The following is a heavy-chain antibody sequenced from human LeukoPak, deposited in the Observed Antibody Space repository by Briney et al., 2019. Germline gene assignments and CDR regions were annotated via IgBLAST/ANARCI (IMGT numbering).Heavy chain of an antibody. J-gene: IGHJ4*02. V-gene: IGHV4-59*13. CDR2: IHHSGGT. CDR3: ASGPEGRDY. D-gene: IGHD1-14*01. Sequence: SETLSLTCTVSGGSISSFYWSWIRQPPGKELEWIGHIHHSGGTNYNPSLKSRVSISLDMSKNQFSLKLSSVTAADTAMYYCASGPEGRDYWDQGTLVTVSS. CDR1: GGSISSFY.